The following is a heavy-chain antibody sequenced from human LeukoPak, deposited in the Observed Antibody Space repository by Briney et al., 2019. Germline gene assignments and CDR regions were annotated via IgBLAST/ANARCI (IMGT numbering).Heavy chain of an antibody. CDR2: IIPIFGTT. V-gene: IGHV1-69*13. CDR3: ARTTTVVTEYFQH. CDR1: GGTFSSYA. Sequence: SVTVSCTASGGTFSSYAINWVRQAPGQGLEWMGGIIPIFGTTNYAQKFQGRVTITADESTSTAYMELSSLRSEDTAVYFCARTTTVVTEYFQHWGQGTLVTVSS. J-gene: IGHJ1*01. D-gene: IGHD4-23*01.